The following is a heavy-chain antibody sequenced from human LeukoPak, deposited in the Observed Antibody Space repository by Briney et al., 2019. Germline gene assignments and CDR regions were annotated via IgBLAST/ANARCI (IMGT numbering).Heavy chain of an antibody. D-gene: IGHD1-26*01. J-gene: IGHJ4*02. Sequence: PGRSLRLSCAASGYPFSNNGMHWVRQAPGKGLEWVAVISYDGSNKYYADSVKGRFTISRDNSKNTLYLQMNSLRAEDTAVYYCARTWGGATDYWGQGTLVTVSS. CDR2: ISYDGSNK. CDR3: ARTWGGATDY. V-gene: IGHV3-30*03. CDR1: GYPFSNNG.